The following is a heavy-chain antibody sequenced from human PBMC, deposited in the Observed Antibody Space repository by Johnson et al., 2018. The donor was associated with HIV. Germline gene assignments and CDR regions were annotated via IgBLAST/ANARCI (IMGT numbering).Heavy chain of an antibody. CDR3: AKGLGRAAAGTRNAFDI. CDR2: IYSGGRT. CDR1: GFTVSSNY. V-gene: IGHV3-66*01. Sequence: VQLVESGGGLVQPGGSLRLSCAASGFTVSSNYINWVRQAPGKGLECVSGIYSGGRTYYADSVRGRFTISRDNSKNTLYLQMNSLRAEDPALYYCAKGLGRAAAGTRNAFDIWGQGTMVTVSS. D-gene: IGHD6-13*01. J-gene: IGHJ3*02.